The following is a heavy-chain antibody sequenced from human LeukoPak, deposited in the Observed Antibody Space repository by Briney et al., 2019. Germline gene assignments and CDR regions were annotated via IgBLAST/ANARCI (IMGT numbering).Heavy chain of an antibody. CDR1: GYTFTSYY. J-gene: IGHJ4*02. CDR3: ATGSSDAASFDY. D-gene: IGHD6-25*01. V-gene: IGHV1-46*01. Sequence: ASVKVSFKASGYTFTSYYMHWVRQAPGQGLEWMGIINPSGGSTSYAQKFQGRVTMTRDMSTSTVYMELSSLRSEDTAVYYCATGSSDAASFDYWGQGTLVTVSS. CDR2: INPSGGST.